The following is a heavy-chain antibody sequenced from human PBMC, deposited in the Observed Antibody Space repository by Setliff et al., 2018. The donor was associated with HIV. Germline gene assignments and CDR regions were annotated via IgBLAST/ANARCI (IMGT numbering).Heavy chain of an antibody. CDR2: IYYSGRT. D-gene: IGHD2-2*01. J-gene: IGHJ5*02. Sequence: SETLSLTCTVSRDSISSSSDYWGWIRQSPRKGLEWIGYIYYSGRTYYNPSLKSRITISVDSSKNQFSLKLSSVSAADTAVYYCARDVRRNHCSSTSCYARDNWFDPWGQGIQVTVSS. CDR1: RDSISSSSDY. CDR3: ARDVRRNHCSSTSCYARDNWFDP. V-gene: IGHV4-31*03.